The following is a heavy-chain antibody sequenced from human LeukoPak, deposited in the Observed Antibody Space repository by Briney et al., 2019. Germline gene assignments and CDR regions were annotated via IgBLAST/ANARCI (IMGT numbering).Heavy chain of an antibody. CDR3: ARERDGRFFDY. Sequence: GGSLRLSCAVSVLIFRSYWMSWVRQAPGKGLEWVANINQDGSEKYFVDAVKGRFTISRDNAKNSLHLQMTTLRAEDTAVYYCARERDGRFFDYWGQGTLVTVSS. CDR2: INQDGSEK. V-gene: IGHV3-7*01. J-gene: IGHJ4*02. CDR1: VLIFRSYW. D-gene: IGHD5-24*01.